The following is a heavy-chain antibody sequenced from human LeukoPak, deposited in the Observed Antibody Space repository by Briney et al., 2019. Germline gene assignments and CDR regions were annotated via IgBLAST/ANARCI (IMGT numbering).Heavy chain of an antibody. D-gene: IGHD2-2*01. CDR3: ARGGGGCSSASCSWTDYFYYMDV. V-gene: IGHV1-2*02. J-gene: IGHJ6*03. CDR2: INPNSGGR. CDR1: GYTFTDYY. Sequence: ASVKVSCKASGYTFTDYYIHWVRQAPGQGLEWMGWINPNSGGRSYAQKFRGRVTMTRDTSISTTYLDLSRLRSDDTAVYYCARGGGGCSSASCSWTDYFYYMDVWGTGTTVTVSS.